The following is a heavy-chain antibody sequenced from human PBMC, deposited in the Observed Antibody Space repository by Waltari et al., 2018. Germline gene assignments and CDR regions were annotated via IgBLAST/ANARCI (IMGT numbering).Heavy chain of an antibody. CDR3: ARAGFGVTKDY. V-gene: IGHV4-4*02. CDR2: IYHSGST. CDR1: GGSINSSNL. D-gene: IGHD3-16*01. Sequence: QVQLQESGTGLVTPSGTLSLTSAVSGGSINSSNLWLWVRQPPGKGLEWIGEIYHSGSTNYNPSRKSRVTIAVDKSKNQFSLKLSSVTAADTAVYYCARAGFGVTKDYWGQGTLVTVSS. J-gene: IGHJ4*02.